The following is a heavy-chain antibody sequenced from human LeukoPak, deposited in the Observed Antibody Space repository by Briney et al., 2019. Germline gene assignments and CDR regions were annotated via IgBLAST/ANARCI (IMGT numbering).Heavy chain of an antibody. CDR3: ARENSGSPSNWFDL. CDR2: ISPTRYK. J-gene: IGHJ5*02. Sequence: PGGSLRLSCVASGFTFRDHYLSWIRQAPGKGLEWVSYISPTRYKKYADSVKGRVTISRDNAKNSLYLEMNSLRVDDTALYYCARENSGSPSNWFDLWGQGTLVTVSS. D-gene: IGHD3-10*01. V-gene: IGHV3-11*05. CDR1: GFTFRDHY.